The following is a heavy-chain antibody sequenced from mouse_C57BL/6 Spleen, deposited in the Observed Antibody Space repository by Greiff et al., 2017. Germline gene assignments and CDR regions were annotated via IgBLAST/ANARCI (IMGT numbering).Heavy chain of an antibody. J-gene: IGHJ3*01. CDR2: ISDGGSYT. CDR3: ASGVTEAWFAY. Sequence: HLVESGGGLVKPGGSLKLSCAASGFSFSSYAMSWVRQTPEKRLEWVATISDGGSYTYYPDNVKGRFTISRDNAKNNLYLQMSHLKSEDTAMYYCASGVTEAWFAYWGQGTLVTVSA. D-gene: IGHD2-2*01. V-gene: IGHV5-4*01. CDR1: GFSFSSYA.